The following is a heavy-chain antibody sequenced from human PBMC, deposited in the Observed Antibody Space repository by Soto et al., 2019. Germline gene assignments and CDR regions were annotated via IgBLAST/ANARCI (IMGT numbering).Heavy chain of an antibody. CDR1: GYTFTSYD. J-gene: IGHJ2*01. V-gene: IGHV1-8*01. CDR3: ARVRFGVVTNDWYFDL. CDR2: MNPNSGNT. Sequence: QVPLVQSGAEVKKPGASVKVSCKASGYTFTSYDINWVRQATGQGLEWMGWMNPNSGNTGYAQKFQGRVTMTRNTSISTAYMELSSLRSEDTAVYYCARVRFGVVTNDWYFDLWGRGTLVTVSS. D-gene: IGHD3-3*01.